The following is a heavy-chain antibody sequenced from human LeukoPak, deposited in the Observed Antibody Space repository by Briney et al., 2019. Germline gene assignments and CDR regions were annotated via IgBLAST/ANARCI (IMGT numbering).Heavy chain of an antibody. CDR3: ARESGHSPTYDY. Sequence: GGSLRLSCAASGFTFSSYAMHWVRQAPGKGLEWVAVISYDGSNKYYADSVKGRFTISRDNSKNTLYLQMNSLRVEDTAVYYCARESGHSPTYDYWGQGTLVTVSS. CDR1: GFTFSSYA. CDR2: ISYDGSNK. D-gene: IGHD6-25*01. V-gene: IGHV3-30-3*01. J-gene: IGHJ4*02.